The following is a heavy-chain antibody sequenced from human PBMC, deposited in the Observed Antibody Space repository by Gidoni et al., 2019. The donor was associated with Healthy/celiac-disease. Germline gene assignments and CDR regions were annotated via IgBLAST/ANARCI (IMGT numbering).Heavy chain of an antibody. CDR3: AKDGGSSRGDAFDI. V-gene: IGHV3-23*01. D-gene: IGHD6-13*01. CDR1: GFPFRSYA. Sequence: EFHLLESWGGLVQPGGSLILSCSASGFPFRSYAISWVRQAPGKGLEWVSAIRGSGGSKYYEDCVKGRFTISRDNYKNTRYLQMNSLRAEDTAVYYCAKDGGSSRGDAFDIWGQGTMVTVSS. J-gene: IGHJ3*02. CDR2: IRGSGGSK.